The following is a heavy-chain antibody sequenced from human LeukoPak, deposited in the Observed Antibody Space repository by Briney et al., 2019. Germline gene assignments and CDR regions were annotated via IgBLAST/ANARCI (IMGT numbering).Heavy chain of an antibody. CDR2: INPNSGGT. J-gene: IGHJ5*02. CDR3: VRGSCSSISCYRGAWFDP. D-gene: IGHD2-2*01. Sequence: ASVKVSCKPSVDTFTGYYMHWVRQAPGQGLEWMGWINPNSGGTNYAQKFQGRVTMTRDTSISTAYMELSRLRSDDTAVYYCVRGSCSSISCYRGAWFDPWGQGTLVTVSS. CDR1: VDTFTGYY. V-gene: IGHV1-2*02.